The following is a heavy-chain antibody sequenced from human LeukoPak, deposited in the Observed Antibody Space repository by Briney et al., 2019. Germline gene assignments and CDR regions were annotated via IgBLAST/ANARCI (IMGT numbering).Heavy chain of an antibody. CDR3: VRDPGYSSGWLFDY. D-gene: IGHD6-19*01. V-gene: IGHV4-59*01. CDR1: GASISSYY. Sequence: SETLSLTCTVSGASISSYYWSWIRQSPGKGLEWIGYIYYSGRTNYNPSLKSRVTISVDTSKNQFPLKLSSVIAADTAVYYCVRDPGYSSGWLFDYWGQGTLVTVSS. CDR2: IYYSGRT. J-gene: IGHJ4*02.